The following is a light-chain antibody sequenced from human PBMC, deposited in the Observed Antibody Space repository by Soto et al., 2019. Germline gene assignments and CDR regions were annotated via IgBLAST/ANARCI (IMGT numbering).Light chain of an antibody. CDR3: QQYCWSPYT. CDR1: QSVSSNY. Sequence: VVLTQSPGTLSLSPGERATLSCRASQSVSSNYLAWYQQKPGQAPRLLIYGASNRATGIPDRFSGSGSGTDFTRTTRRLEPEDFEVYYWQQYCWSPYTFGQGTNLEIK. CDR2: GAS. J-gene: IGKJ2*01. V-gene: IGKV3-20*01.